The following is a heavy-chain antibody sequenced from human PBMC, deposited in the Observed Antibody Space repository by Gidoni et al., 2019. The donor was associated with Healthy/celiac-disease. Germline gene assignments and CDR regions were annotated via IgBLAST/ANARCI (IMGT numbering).Heavy chain of an antibody. CDR3: ASRITMVRGVIAFDP. Sequence: EVQLVESGGGLVKPGGSLRLSCAASGFPFSSYSMNWVRQAPGKGLEWVSSISSSSSYIYYADSVKGRFTISRDNAKNSLYLQMNSLRAEDTAVYYCASRITMVRGVIAFDPWGQGTLVTVSS. J-gene: IGHJ5*02. CDR2: ISSSSSYI. CDR1: GFPFSSYS. D-gene: IGHD3-10*01. V-gene: IGHV3-21*01.